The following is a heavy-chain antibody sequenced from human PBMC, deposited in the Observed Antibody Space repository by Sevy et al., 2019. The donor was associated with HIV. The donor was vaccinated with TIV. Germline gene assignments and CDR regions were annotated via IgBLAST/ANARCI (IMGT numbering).Heavy chain of an antibody. D-gene: IGHD3-3*01. CDR3: ARRPDFGVVIPTGVMDV. CDR2: ISGSGGST. V-gene: IGHV3-23*01. CDR1: GFTFSTYA. J-gene: IGHJ6*02. Sequence: GGSLRLSCAASGFTFSTYAMTRVRQAPRKGLQWVSVISGSGGSTYYADSVKGRFTISRDNSKNTMYLQMNSLRAEDTAVYYCARRPDFGVVIPTGVMDVWGQGTTVTVSS.